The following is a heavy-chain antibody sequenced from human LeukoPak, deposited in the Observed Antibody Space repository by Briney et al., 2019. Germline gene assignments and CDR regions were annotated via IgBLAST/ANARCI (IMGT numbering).Heavy chain of an antibody. V-gene: IGHV3-33*01. Sequence: GKSLRLSCAASGVTFSTYGMHWVRQAPGKGLEWVALIWYDGINKYYADSVKGRFTISRDDSKNTLYLQLNSLSAEDTAVYYCVRGGGGYCSGSSCLGWFDPWGQGTLVTVSS. CDR1: GVTFSTYG. CDR2: IWYDGINK. J-gene: IGHJ5*02. D-gene: IGHD2-15*01. CDR3: VRGGGGYCSGSSCLGWFDP.